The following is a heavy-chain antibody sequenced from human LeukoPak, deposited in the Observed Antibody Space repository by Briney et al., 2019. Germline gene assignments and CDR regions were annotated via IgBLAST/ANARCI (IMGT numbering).Heavy chain of an antibody. CDR3: ARDRSGGGYYMDV. Sequence: GASVKVSCKASGYTFTSYYMHWVRQAPGQGLEWMGIINPSGGSTSYAQKFQGRVTMTRDMSTSTVYMELSSLRSEDAAVYYCARDRSGGGYYMDVWGKGTTVTASS. CDR2: INPSGGST. J-gene: IGHJ6*03. V-gene: IGHV1-46*01. CDR1: GYTFTSYY. D-gene: IGHD4-23*01.